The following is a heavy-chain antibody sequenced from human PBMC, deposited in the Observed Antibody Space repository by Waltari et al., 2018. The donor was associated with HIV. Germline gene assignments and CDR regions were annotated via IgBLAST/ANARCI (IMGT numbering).Heavy chain of an antibody. D-gene: IGHD2-15*01. CDR1: GFTFSSYS. V-gene: IGHV3-21*01. J-gene: IGHJ4*02. Sequence: EVQLVESGGGLVKPGGSMRLSCAASGFTFSSYSMNWVRQALGKRLEWVSSISSSSSYIYYADSVKGRFTISRDNAKNSLYLQMNSLRAEDTAVYYCARGYCSGGSCYSVDYWGQGTLVTVSS. CDR3: ARGYCSGGSCYSVDY. CDR2: ISSSSSYI.